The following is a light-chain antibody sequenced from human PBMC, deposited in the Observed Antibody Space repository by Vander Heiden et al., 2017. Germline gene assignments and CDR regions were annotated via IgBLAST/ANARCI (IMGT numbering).Light chain of an antibody. Sequence: WASQSVSNYLGWYQQKPGQAPKLLIYEASNRATGIPARFSGSGSGTDFTLTISSLEAEDFAVYYCQQRSNWPLSFGGGTRVEIK. CDR3: QQRSNWPLS. V-gene: IGKV3-11*01. CDR2: EAS. J-gene: IGKJ4*01. CDR1: QSVSNY.